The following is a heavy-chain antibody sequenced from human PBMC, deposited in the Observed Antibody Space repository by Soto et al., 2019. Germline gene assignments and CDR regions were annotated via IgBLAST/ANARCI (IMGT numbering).Heavy chain of an antibody. CDR1: GGSISSSNW. D-gene: IGHD2-2*01. Sequence: SETLSLTCAVSGGSISSSNWWSWVRQPPGKGLEWIGEIYHSGSTNYNPSLKSRVTISIDKSKNQFSLRLNSVTAADTAVYFCANTGARSTFDFWGQGTMVTVSS. V-gene: IGHV4-4*02. CDR3: ANTGARSTFDF. J-gene: IGHJ3*01. CDR2: IYHSGST.